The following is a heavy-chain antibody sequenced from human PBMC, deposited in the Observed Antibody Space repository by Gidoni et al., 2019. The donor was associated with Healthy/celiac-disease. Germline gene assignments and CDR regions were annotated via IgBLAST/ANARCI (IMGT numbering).Heavy chain of an antibody. D-gene: IGHD6-13*01. CDR3: AKDRAAAAVYYYGMDV. CDR2: ISYDGSNK. CDR1: GFTFSSYG. J-gene: IGHJ6*02. V-gene: IGHV3-30*18. Sequence: QVQLVESGGGVVQPGRSLRLSCAASGFTFSSYGMHWVRQAPGKGLEWVAVISYDGSNKYYADSVKGRFTISRDNSKNTLYLQMNSLRAEDTAVYYCAKDRAAAAVYYYGMDVWGQGTTATVSS.